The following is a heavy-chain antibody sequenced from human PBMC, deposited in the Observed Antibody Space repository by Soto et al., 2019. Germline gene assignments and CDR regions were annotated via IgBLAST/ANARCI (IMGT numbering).Heavy chain of an antibody. CDR2: SSGYNGHT. J-gene: IGHJ4*02. Sequence: QVQLVQSGAEVKKPGASVKVSCQTSGYTFSSYSSSWVRQAPGQGLEWMGWSSGYNGHTNYAQNLQGRVNMTTATSTRTAYMELRSLRYDDTAVYYCARRLEEWLLYPFDYWGQGTLVTVSS. CDR1: GYTFSSYS. CDR3: ARRLEEWLLYPFDY. V-gene: IGHV1-18*01. D-gene: IGHD3-3*01.